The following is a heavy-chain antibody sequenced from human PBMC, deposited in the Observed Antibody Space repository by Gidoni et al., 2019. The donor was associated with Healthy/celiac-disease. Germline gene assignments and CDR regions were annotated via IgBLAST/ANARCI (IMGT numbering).Heavy chain of an antibody. V-gene: IGHV3-49*05. J-gene: IGHJ4*02. D-gene: IGHD1-26*01. CDR2: IRSKAYGGTT. Sequence: EVQLVESGGGLVKQGRSLRLSCTASGFTFGDYAMIWFRQAPGKGLEWVGFIRSKAYGGTTEYAASVKGRFTISRDDSKSIAYLQMNSLKTEDTAVYYCTRDRSLVGSWLSHSGSYRDYWGQGTLVTVSS. CDR1: GFTFGDYA. CDR3: TRDRSLVGSWLSHSGSYRDY.